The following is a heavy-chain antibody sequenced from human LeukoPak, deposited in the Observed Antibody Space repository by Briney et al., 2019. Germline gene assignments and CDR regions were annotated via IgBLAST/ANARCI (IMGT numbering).Heavy chain of an antibody. CDR3: GRDWDWHVQF. D-gene: IGHD1-26*01. CDR1: GYTFSRYG. Sequence: ASVKVSCKTSGYTFSRYGFSWVRQAPGRGLEWIGWIGVFNGNRNYAKSVQGRITLTADTSTNTTYMELRSLTSDDTAVYFCGRDWDWHVQFWGQGTLITVSS. CDR2: IGVFNGNR. V-gene: IGHV1-18*01. J-gene: IGHJ4*02.